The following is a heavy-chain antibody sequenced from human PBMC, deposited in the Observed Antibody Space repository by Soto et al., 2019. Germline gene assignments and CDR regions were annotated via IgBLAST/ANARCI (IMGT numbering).Heavy chain of an antibody. CDR3: ARGRTWGARDFDY. CDR2: ISAYNGHT. J-gene: IGHJ4*02. D-gene: IGHD3-16*01. Sequence: QVQLLQSGGDVKRPGASVRVSCKASGYTFNIYGISWVRQAPGQGLEWMGWISAYNGHTDYAQKSQGRVTMTTDTSTNTISMELRGLRSDDTAVYYCARGRTWGARDFDYWGQGTLITVSS. V-gene: IGHV1-18*01. CDR1: GYTFNIYG.